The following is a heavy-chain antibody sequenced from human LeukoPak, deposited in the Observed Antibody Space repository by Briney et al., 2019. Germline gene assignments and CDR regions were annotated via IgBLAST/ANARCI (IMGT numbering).Heavy chain of an antibody. V-gene: IGHV3-48*01. CDR1: GFTFSSYC. CDR3: STAKFDN. Sequence: GGSLRLSCGASGFTFSSYCMNWVRQAPGKGLEWVSYINIDSITVNYADSVKGRFTISRDNAKNSLYLQMNSLRAEDTAVYYCSTAKFDNWGQGTLVTVSS. CDR2: INIDSITV. J-gene: IGHJ4*02.